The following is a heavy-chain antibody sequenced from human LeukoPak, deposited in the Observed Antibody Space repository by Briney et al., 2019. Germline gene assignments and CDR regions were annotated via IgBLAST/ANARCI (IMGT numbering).Heavy chain of an antibody. J-gene: IGHJ4*02. D-gene: IGHD5-24*01. Sequence: GGSLRLSCAASGFTVSSKYMSWVRQAPGKGLEWVSVIYSGGSTYYADSVKGRFTISRDNSKNTVYLQMDSLRAEDTAVYYCARESSGWLQLFDYWGQGTLVTVSS. CDR3: ARESSGWLQLFDY. CDR1: GFTVSSKY. V-gene: IGHV3-66*01. CDR2: IYSGGST.